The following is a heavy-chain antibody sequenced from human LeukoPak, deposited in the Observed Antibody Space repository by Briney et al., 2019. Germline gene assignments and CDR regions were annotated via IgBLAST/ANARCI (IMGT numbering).Heavy chain of an antibody. CDR3: ARQNVAYYYDSSGYDYYYYMDV. V-gene: IGHV1-2*02. J-gene: IGHJ6*03. CDR1: GYTFTGYY. Sequence: ASVKVSCKASGYTFTGYYMHWVRRAPGQGLEWMGWINPNSGGTNYAQKFQGRVTMTRDTSISTAYMEPSRLRSDDTAVYYCARQNVAYYYDSSGYDYYYYMDVWGKGTTVTISS. CDR2: INPNSGGT. D-gene: IGHD3-22*01.